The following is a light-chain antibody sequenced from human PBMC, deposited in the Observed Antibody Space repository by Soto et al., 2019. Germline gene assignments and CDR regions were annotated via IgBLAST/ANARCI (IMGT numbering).Light chain of an antibody. J-gene: IGLJ1*01. CDR3: SLYTSENADV. V-gene: IGLV2-18*01. CDR1: STDFVSYNR. CDR2: EVS. Sequence: QSVLTQPPSVSGSPGQSVTISCTGTSTDFVSYNRVSWYQQPPGTAPKLMIYEVSKRPSGVPDRFSGYKSGNTASLTISGLQAADEADYYCSLYTSENADVFGTGTKVTVL.